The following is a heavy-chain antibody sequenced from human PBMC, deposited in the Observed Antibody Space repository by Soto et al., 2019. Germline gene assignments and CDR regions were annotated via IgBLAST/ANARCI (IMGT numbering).Heavy chain of an antibody. J-gene: IGHJ6*02. V-gene: IGHV3-64*01. D-gene: IGHD3-9*01. Sequence: LRLSCAASGFTFSSYAMHWVRQAPGKGLEYVSAISSNGGSTYYANSVKGRFTISRDNSKNTLYLQMGSLRAEDMAVYYCARSDILTGYWIHYGMDVWGQGTTVTVSS. CDR2: ISSNGGST. CDR3: ARSDILTGYWIHYGMDV. CDR1: GFTFSSYA.